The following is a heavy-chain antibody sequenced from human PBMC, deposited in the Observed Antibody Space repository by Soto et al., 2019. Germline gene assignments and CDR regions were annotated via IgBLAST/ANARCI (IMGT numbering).Heavy chain of an antibody. D-gene: IGHD1-26*01. CDR3: AGERSALPGARDAMDV. V-gene: IGHV3-21*01. J-gene: IGHJ6*02. Sequence: SLRLSCAASGFNFNTYSMNWVRQAPGKGLEWVSFISASGGYKYYADSVRGRFTISRDNAKKSVYLEMNSLTADDTAVYYCAGERSALPGARDAMDVWGQGTTVTV. CDR2: ISASGGYK. CDR1: GFNFNTYS.